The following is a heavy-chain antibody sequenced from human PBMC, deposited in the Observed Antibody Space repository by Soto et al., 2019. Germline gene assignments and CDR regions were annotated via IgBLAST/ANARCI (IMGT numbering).Heavy chain of an antibody. CDR2: STSNSGNS. J-gene: IGHJ6*02. Sequence: ASVKVSCKASGYTFTSYNINWLRQSPGQGLEWVAGSTSNSGNSDYAQKFQGRLTVTRDTSISTAYMELRSLRSDDTAVYYCARERLNYAWGSYRHIMDVWGQGTTVTVSS. D-gene: IGHD3-16*02. CDR1: GYTFTSYN. V-gene: IGHV1-8*01. CDR3: ARERLNYAWGSYRHIMDV.